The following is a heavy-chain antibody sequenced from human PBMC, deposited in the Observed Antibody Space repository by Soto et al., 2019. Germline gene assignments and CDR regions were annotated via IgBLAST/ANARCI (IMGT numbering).Heavy chain of an antibody. J-gene: IGHJ4*02. CDR2: ISGTGANT. CDR3: ATWRLCTSSSCHEREVGY. CDR1: GFTFSSYA. Sequence: EVQLVESGGGLVQPGGSLRLSCAASGFTFSSYAISWVRQAPGQGLEWVSAISGTGANTHYADSVKGRLTISSDTSKNTLYPPMNGLIADASAVNYCATWRLCTSSSCHEREVGYWGQGTLVTVSS. D-gene: IGHD2-2*01. V-gene: IGHV3-23*04.